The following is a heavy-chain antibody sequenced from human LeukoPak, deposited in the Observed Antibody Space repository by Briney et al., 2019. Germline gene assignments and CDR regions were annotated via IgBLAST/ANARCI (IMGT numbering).Heavy chain of an antibody. CDR1: GYTFTGYY. J-gene: IGHJ4*02. CDR2: INPNSGGT. CDR3: ARDLEGYHYGSGNYPQ. V-gene: IGHV1-2*02. Sequence: ASMKVSCKASGYTFTGYYIHWLRQAPGQGLEWMGFINPNSGGTNYAQKFQGRVTMTRDTSISTAYMELSSLTSDDTAVYYCARDLEGYHYGSGNYPQWGQGTLITVSS. D-gene: IGHD3-10*01.